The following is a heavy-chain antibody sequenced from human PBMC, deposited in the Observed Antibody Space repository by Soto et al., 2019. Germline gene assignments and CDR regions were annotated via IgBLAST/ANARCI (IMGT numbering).Heavy chain of an antibody. CDR2: IDPIDSYT. D-gene: IGHD2-2*01. CDR1: GYNFASYW. V-gene: IGHV5-10-1*01. J-gene: IGHJ6*02. Sequence: SLMISCQGSGYNFASYWISWVRQMPGKGLEWMGRIDPIDSYTNYSPSFQGHVTISADKSISTAYLQWSSLKASDTAMYYCARRYCSSASCPRNYYGMDVWGQGTTVTVSS. CDR3: ARRYCSSASCPRNYYGMDV.